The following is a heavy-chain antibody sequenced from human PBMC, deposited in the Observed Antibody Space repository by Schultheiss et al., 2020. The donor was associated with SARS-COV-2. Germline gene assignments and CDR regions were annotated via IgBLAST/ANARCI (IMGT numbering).Heavy chain of an antibody. D-gene: IGHD3-3*01. CDR3: ARDRYDFWSGYVSYWYFDL. J-gene: IGHJ2*01. CDR2: IYHSGST. Sequence: SETLSLTCTVSGGSISSYYWSWIRQPPGKGLEWIGEIYHSGSTNYNPSLKSRVTISVDKSKNQFSLKLSSVTAADTAVYYCARDRYDFWSGYVSYWYFDLWGRGTLVTVSS. V-gene: IGHV4-59*12. CDR1: GGSISSYY.